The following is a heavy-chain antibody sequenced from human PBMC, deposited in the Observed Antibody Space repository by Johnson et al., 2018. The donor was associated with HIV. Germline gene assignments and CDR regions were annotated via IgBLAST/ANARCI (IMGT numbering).Heavy chain of an antibody. CDR3: ARAPEVRGVDAFDI. CDR2: IYSGGST. J-gene: IGHJ3*02. V-gene: IGHV3-66*02. CDR1: GFTVSSNY. D-gene: IGHD3-10*01. Sequence: VQLVESGGGLVQPGGSLRLSCAASGFTVSSNYMSWVRQAPGKGLEGVSVIYSGGSTYYADSVKGRFTISRDNSKNTLYLQMNSLRAEDTAVYYCARAPEVRGVDAFDIWGQGTVVTVAS.